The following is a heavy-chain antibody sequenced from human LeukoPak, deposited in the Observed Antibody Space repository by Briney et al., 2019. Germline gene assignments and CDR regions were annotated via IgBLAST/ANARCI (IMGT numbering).Heavy chain of an antibody. CDR1: GFTFSSYG. Sequence: PGRSLRLSCAASGFTFSSYGMHWVRQAPGKGQEWVTVISYDGINKYYADSVKGRFTISRDNSNNALYLQMNSLRAEDTAVYYCAKDGPYYFDYWGQGTLVTVSS. V-gene: IGHV3-30*18. CDR2: ISYDGINK. CDR3: AKDGPYYFDY. J-gene: IGHJ4*02.